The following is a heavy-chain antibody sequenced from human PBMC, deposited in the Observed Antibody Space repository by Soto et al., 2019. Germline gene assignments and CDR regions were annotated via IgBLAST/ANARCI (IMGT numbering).Heavy chain of an antibody. V-gene: IGHV3-23*01. CDR1: GFTFSSYA. D-gene: IGHD3-22*01. J-gene: IGHJ3*02. CDR3: AKDTVYYDSSGYPTGDAFDI. Sequence: GGSLRLSCAASGFTFSSYAMSWVRQAPGKGLEWVSAISGSGGSTYYADSVKGRFTISRDNSKKTLYLQMNSLRAEDTAVYYCAKDTVYYDSSGYPTGDAFDIWGQGTMVTVSS. CDR2: ISGSGGST.